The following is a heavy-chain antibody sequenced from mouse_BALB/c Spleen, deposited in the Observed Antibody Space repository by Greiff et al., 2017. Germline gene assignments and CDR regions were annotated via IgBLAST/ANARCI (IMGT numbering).Heavy chain of an antibody. J-gene: IGHJ3*01. D-gene: IGHD2-1*01. CDR2: IYPYNGGT. Sequence: EVQLQQSGPELVKPGASVKISCKASGYTFTDYNMHWVKHSHGKSLEWIGYIYPYNGGTGYNQKFKSKATLTVDNSSSTAYMELRSLTSEDSAVYYCARNGNYEGFAYWGQGTLVTVSA. V-gene: IGHV1S29*02. CDR1: GYTFTDYN. CDR3: ARNGNYEGFAY.